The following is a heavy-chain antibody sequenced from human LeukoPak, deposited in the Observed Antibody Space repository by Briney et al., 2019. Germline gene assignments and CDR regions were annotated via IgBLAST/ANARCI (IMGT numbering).Heavy chain of an antibody. D-gene: IGHD2-15*01. J-gene: IGHJ3*02. V-gene: IGHV4-61*01. Sequence: SETLSLTCTVSGGSVSSGSYFWRWIRQPPGKGLEWIGYTHYSGSTNYNASLKSRVTISVDTSKNQFSLKLSSVTAADTAVYYCAREEDCSGGICYVGNAFDIWGQGTMVTVSS. CDR1: GGSVSSGSYF. CDR3: AREEDCSGGICYVGNAFDI. CDR2: THYSGST.